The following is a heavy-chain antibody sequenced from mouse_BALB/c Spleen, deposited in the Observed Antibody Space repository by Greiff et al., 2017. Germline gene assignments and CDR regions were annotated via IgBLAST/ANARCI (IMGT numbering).Heavy chain of an antibody. J-gene: IGHJ3*01. CDR2: ISSGSSTI. CDR1: GFTFSSFG. D-gene: IGHD1-1*01. CDR3: ARGEYYYGSIWTWCAY. Sequence: EVKLVESGGGLVQPGGSRKLSCAASGFTFSSFGMHWVRQAPEKGLEWVAYISSGSSTIYYADTVKGRFTISRDNPKNTLFLQMTSLRSEDTAMYYCARGEYYYGSIWTWCAYWGQGTLVTVSA. V-gene: IGHV5-17*02.